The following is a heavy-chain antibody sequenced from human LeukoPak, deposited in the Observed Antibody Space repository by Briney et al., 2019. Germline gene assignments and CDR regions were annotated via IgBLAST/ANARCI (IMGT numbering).Heavy chain of an antibody. Sequence: GGSLRLSCTASGLLFGDYAMTWVRQAPGKGLEWVDFIRSKPYGWTAYYAASVKGRFTISRDDSITIAYLDMNGLKSEDTGVYHCTVQVIPSDKWFDPWGQGTPVTVSS. J-gene: IGHJ5*02. CDR2: IRSKPYGWTA. V-gene: IGHV3-49*04. D-gene: IGHD2-21*01. CDR3: TVQVIPSDKWFDP. CDR1: GLLFGDYA.